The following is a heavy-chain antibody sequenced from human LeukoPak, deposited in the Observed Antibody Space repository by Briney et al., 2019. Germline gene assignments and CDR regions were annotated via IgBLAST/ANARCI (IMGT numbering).Heavy chain of an antibody. Sequence: PSETLSLTCTVSGYSISSGYYWGWIRQPPGKGLEWIGSIYHSGSTYYNPSLKSRVTISVDTSKNQFSLKLSSVTAADTAVYYCARGGYSYGYRSNWFDPWGQGTLVTVSS. J-gene: IGHJ5*02. CDR2: IYHSGST. V-gene: IGHV4-38-2*02. CDR3: ARGGYSYGYRSNWFDP. CDR1: GYSISSGYY. D-gene: IGHD5-18*01.